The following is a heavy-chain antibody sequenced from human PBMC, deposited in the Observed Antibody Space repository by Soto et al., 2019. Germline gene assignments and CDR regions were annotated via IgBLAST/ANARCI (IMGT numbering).Heavy chain of an antibody. CDR1: GYTFTSYA. V-gene: IGHV1-3*01. Sequence: ASVKVSCKASGYTFTSYAMHWVRQAPGQRLEWMGWINAGNGNTKYSQKFQGRVTITRDTSASTAYMELSSLRSEDTAVYYCARENQQQLVPKYKWFDPWGQGTLVTVSS. CDR2: INAGNGNT. J-gene: IGHJ5*02. CDR3: ARENQQQLVPKYKWFDP. D-gene: IGHD6-13*01.